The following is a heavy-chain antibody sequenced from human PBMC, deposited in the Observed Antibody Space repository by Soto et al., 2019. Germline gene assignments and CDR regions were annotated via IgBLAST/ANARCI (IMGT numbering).Heavy chain of an antibody. V-gene: IGHV3-30*18. CDR2: ISYDGSNK. J-gene: IGHJ6*02. CDR1: GLTFSSYG. D-gene: IGHD2-2*01. Sequence: GGSLRLSCAASGLTFSSYGMHWVRQAPGKGLEWVAVISYDGSNKYYADSVKGRFTISRDKSKNTLYLQMNSLRAEDTAVYYCAKDGLGPDDYYCYGMDVWGQGTTVTVSS. CDR3: AKDGLGPDDYYCYGMDV.